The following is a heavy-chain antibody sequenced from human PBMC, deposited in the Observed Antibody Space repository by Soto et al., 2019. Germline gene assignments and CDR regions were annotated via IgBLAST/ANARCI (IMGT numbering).Heavy chain of an antibody. Sequence: PLETLSLTCTVSGGSISSYYWSWIRQPPGKGLEWIGYIYYSESTNYNPSLKSRVTISVDTSKNQFSLKLSSVTAADTAVYYCARGSRAYGDLDIWGQGTMVTVSS. CDR3: ARGSRAYGDLDI. CDR2: IYYSEST. D-gene: IGHD4-17*01. V-gene: IGHV4-59*01. J-gene: IGHJ3*02. CDR1: GGSISSYY.